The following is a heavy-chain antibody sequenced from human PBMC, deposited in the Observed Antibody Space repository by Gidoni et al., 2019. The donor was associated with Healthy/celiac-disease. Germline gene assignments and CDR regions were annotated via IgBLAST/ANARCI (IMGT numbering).Heavy chain of an antibody. J-gene: IGHJ4*02. CDR2: INHSGST. D-gene: IGHD6-13*01. CDR1: GGSFSGYY. Sequence: QVQLQQWGAGLLKPSETLSLTCAVYGGSFSGYYWGWIRQPPGKGLEWIGEINHSGSTNYNPSLKSRVTISVDTSKNQFSLKLSSVTAADTAVYYCARGYSSSWYANDYWGQGTLVTVSS. CDR3: ARGYSSSWYANDY. V-gene: IGHV4-34*01.